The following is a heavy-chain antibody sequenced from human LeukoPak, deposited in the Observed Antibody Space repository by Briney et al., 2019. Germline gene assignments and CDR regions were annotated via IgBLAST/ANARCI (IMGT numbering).Heavy chain of an antibody. Sequence: GGSLRLSCAASGFTFSSYGMHWVRQAPGKGLEWVAVISYDGSNKYYADSVKGRFTISRDNAKNSLYLQMNSLRAEDTAVYYCARLGRDGYFDYWGQGTLVTVSS. CDR3: ARLGRDGYFDY. CDR1: GFTFSSYG. J-gene: IGHJ4*02. D-gene: IGHD5-24*01. V-gene: IGHV3-30*03. CDR2: ISYDGSNK.